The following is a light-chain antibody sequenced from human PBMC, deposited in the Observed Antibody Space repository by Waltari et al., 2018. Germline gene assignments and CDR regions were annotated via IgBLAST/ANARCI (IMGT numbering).Light chain of an antibody. Sequence: EIVVTQSPATLSVSPGEGATLSCRASETIKTNLAWYQHKPGQAPRRLILDASTRATGIPARFSGSGSGTEFTLTISSLQSEDFAIYFCQQYNEWPPISTFGQGTNLEIK. J-gene: IGKJ2*01. CDR3: QQYNEWPPIST. CDR2: DAS. CDR1: ETIKTN. V-gene: IGKV3-15*01.